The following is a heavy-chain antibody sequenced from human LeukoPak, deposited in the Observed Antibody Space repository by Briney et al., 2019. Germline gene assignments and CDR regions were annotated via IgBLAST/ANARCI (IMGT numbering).Heavy chain of an antibody. D-gene: IGHD6-19*01. Sequence: GGSLRLSCAASGFTFSNYDMSWVRQAPGKGLEWVSSISDSGGSTYYADSVKGRFTISRDNSKNTLYLQMTNLRAADTAVYYCAKDLSRAVAADWFDPWDQGFLVTVSS. CDR1: GFTFSNYD. CDR3: AKDLSRAVAADWFDP. V-gene: IGHV3-23*01. CDR2: ISDSGGST. J-gene: IGHJ5*02.